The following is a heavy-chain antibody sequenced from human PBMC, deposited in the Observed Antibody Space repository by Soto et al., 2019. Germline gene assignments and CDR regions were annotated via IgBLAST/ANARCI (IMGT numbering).Heavy chain of an antibody. V-gene: IGHV4-59*01. CDR2: IYYSGST. J-gene: IGHJ5*02. Sequence: SETLSLTCTVSGGSISSYYWSWIRQPPGKGLEWIGYIYYSGSTNYNPSLKSRVTISVDTSKNQFSLKLSSVTAADTAVCYCARAERYYYDSSGYYPIKSDWFDPWGQGTLVTVSS. CDR3: ARAERYYYDSSGYYPIKSDWFDP. CDR1: GGSISSYY. D-gene: IGHD3-22*01.